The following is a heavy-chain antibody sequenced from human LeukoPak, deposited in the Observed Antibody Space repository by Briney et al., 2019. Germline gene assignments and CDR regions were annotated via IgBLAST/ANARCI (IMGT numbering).Heavy chain of an antibody. V-gene: IGHV3-23*01. D-gene: IGHD3-10*01. CDR1: GFTFSTYG. CDR2: IRGRGEST. J-gene: IGHJ4*02. CDR3: TTDPRFGRGDY. Sequence: GGSLRLSCAASGFTFSTYGMSWVRQAPGKGLEWVSGIRGRGESTYYADSVKGRFTISRDNSKNTLYLQMNSLKTEDTAVYYCTTDPRFGRGDYWGQGTLVTVSS.